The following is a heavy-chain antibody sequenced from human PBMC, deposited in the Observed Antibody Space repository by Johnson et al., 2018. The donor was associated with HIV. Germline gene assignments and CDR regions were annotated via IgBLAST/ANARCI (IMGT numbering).Heavy chain of an antibody. Sequence: VQLVESGGGVVRPGGSLRLSCAASGFTFDDYGMSWVRLAPGKGLEWVSGISGSGGSTYYADSVRGRVTISRDNSKNTLYLQINSLRAEDTAVYYCANLGDYSGINGFDIWGQGTMVTVSS. CDR3: ANLGDYSGINGFDI. V-gene: IGHV3-23*04. D-gene: IGHD4-23*01. CDR2: ISGSGGST. J-gene: IGHJ3*02. CDR1: GFTFDDYG.